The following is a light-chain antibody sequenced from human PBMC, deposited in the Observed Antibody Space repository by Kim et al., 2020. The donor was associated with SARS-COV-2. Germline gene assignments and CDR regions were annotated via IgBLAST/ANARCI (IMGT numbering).Light chain of an antibody. V-gene: IGKV3-20*01. CDR2: FAS. CDR1: QSVSSSN. CDR3: QHYGSSPYT. Sequence: SPGERATLSCRASQSVSSSNVAWYQQTPGQAPRLLISFASTRATGVPDRFSGSGSGADFTLTISRLEPEDFAVYYCQHYGSSPYTFGQGTKLEI. J-gene: IGKJ2*01.